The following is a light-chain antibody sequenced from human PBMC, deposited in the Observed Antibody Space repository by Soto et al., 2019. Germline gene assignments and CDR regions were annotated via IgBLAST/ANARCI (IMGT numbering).Light chain of an antibody. CDR3: SSYGGSNNDVV. J-gene: IGLJ2*01. V-gene: IGLV2-8*01. CDR1: SSDVGGYNY. CDR2: EVT. Sequence: QSVLTQPPSAYGSPEQSVTISCNGTSSDVGGYNYVSWYQQHPGKAPKLIIYEVTKRPSGVPDRFSGSKSANTASLTVSGLHAEDEADYYCSSYGGSNNDVVFGGGTKLTVL.